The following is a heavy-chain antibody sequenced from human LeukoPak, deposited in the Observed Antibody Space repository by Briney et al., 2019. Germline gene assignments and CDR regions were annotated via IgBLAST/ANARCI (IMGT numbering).Heavy chain of an antibody. V-gene: IGHV5-51*01. D-gene: IGHD1-26*01. J-gene: IGHJ4*02. CDR2: IYPGDSDT. Sequence: GESLKISCKGSGSTFANYWIGWVRQLPGKGLEWMGIIYPGDSDTKYSPSFQGQVTMSVDKSINTAYLQWGSLKASDTAMYYCARQVGAPVDWGQGTLVTVSS. CDR3: ARQVGAPVD. CDR1: GSTFANYW.